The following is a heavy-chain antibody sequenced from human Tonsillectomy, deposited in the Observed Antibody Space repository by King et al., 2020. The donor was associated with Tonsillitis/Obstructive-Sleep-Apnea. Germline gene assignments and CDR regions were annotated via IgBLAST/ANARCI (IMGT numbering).Heavy chain of an antibody. D-gene: IGHD3-3*01. CDR1: GFTFSSYA. CDR3: ARALTGVAVRIDY. J-gene: IGHJ4*02. CDR2: ISYDGSNK. V-gene: IGHV3-30*04. Sequence: QLVQSGGGVVQPGRSLRLSCAASGFTFSSYAMHWVRQAPGEGLEWVAVISYDGSNKYYADSVKGRFTISRDNSKNTLYLQMNSLRAEDTAVYYCARALTGVAVRIDYWGQGTLVTVSS.